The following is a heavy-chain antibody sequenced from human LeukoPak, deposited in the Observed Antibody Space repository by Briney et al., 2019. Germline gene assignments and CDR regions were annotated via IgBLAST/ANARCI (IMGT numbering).Heavy chain of an antibody. V-gene: IGHV3-23*01. D-gene: IGHD1-20*01. CDR2: ISGSGGST. Sequence: GGSPRLSCAASGFTFSYYAMSWVRQAPGKGLEWVSAISGSGGSTYYADSVKGRFTISRDNSKNTLYLQMNSLRAEDTAVYYCAKDHTVSITYYFDYWGQGTLVTVSS. CDR3: AKDHTVSITYYFDY. J-gene: IGHJ4*02. CDR1: GFTFSYYA.